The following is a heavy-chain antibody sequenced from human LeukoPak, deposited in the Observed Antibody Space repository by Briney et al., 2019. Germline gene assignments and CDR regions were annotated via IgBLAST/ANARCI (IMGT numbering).Heavy chain of an antibody. CDR1: GGSISSGSYY. Sequence: SETLSLTCTVSGGSISSGSYYWSWIRQPAGKGLEWIGRIYTSGSTNYNPSLKSRVTISVDTSKNQFSLKLSSVTAADTAVYYCARDLSYSSSLPYYYYYMDVWGKGTTVTVSS. V-gene: IGHV4-61*02. CDR3: ARDLSYSSSLPYYYYYMDV. CDR2: IYTSGST. D-gene: IGHD6-13*01. J-gene: IGHJ6*03.